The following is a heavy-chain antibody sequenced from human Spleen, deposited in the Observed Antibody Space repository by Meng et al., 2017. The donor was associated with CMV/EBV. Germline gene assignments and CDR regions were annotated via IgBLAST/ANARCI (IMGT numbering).Heavy chain of an antibody. Sequence: QVRLLQSGAEVKKPGASLKVSCKASGYTFTGYYIHWVRQAPGHGLEWMGRINPNSDDTNYAQMFQGRVTITGDTSIRTAYMELNSLTSDDTALYYCARDGYGDRSSLDHWGQGTLVTVSS. CDR1: GYTFTGYY. CDR3: ARDGYGDRSSLDH. D-gene: IGHD4-17*01. CDR2: INPNSDDT. V-gene: IGHV1-2*06. J-gene: IGHJ4*02.